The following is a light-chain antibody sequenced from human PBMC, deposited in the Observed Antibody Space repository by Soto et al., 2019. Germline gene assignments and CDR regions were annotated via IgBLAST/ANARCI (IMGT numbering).Light chain of an antibody. CDR2: DAS. J-gene: IGKJ2*01. CDR3: QQRSYRRPGYA. Sequence: EVVLTQSPDTLSLSPGDRATLSCRASQSVSTSLAWDQQQFGQAPRLLIDDASKSATGIPARISGSGAGTDFTISSSSREPEDFGVYCCQQRSYRRPGYAFGQGTSLEI. V-gene: IGKV3-11*01. CDR1: QSVSTS.